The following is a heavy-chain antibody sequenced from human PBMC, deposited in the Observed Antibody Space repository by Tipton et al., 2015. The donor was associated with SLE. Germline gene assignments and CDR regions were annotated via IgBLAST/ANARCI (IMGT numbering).Heavy chain of an antibody. Sequence: TLSLTCAGYGGSFSGYYWSWIRQPPGKGLEWIGEINHSGSTNYNPSLKSRATISVDTSKNQFSLKLSSVTAADTAVYYCARGLGSGYCSSTSCEGDYWGQGTLVTVSS. J-gene: IGHJ4*02. CDR2: INHSGST. CDR3: ARGLGSGYCSSTSCEGDY. CDR1: GGSFSGYY. V-gene: IGHV4-34*01. D-gene: IGHD2-2*01.